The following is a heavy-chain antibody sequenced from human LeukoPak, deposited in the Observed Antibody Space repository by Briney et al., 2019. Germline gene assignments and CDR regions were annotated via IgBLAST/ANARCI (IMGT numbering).Heavy chain of an antibody. CDR2: MNPNSGNT. CDR3: ARGMRDVFDI. CDR1: GYTFTDYY. Sequence: ASVKVSCKASGYTFTDYYIHWVRQAPGQGLEWMGWMNPNSGNTGYAQKFQGRVTSTRNTSTGTAYMELSSLRSDDTAVYYCARGMRDVFDIWGQGTMVTVSS. J-gene: IGHJ3*02. V-gene: IGHV1-8*03.